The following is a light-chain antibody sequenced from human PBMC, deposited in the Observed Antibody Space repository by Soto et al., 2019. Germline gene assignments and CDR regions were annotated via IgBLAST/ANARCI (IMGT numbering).Light chain of an antibody. CDR1: QGIGSY. Sequence: IQLTQSPSSLSASVGDRVTISCRASQGIGSYLAWYQQKPGKAPRLLIFAASTLETGVPSRFSGSGFGPDFTLTISSLQPEDFAVYYCQQRSNWPWTFGQGTKVEIK. J-gene: IGKJ1*01. CDR3: QQRSNWPWT. CDR2: AAS. V-gene: IGKV1-9*01.